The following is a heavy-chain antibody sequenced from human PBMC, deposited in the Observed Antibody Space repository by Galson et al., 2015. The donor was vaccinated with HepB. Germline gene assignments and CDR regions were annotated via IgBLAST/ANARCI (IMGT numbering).Heavy chain of an antibody. V-gene: IGHV3-21*01. CDR1: GFTLKTYW. CDR2: ITSSSTFI. J-gene: IGHJ4*02. D-gene: IGHD6-19*01. Sequence: SLRLSCAASGFTLKTYWMHWVRQAPGKGLEWVSSITSSSTFIYDADSVKGRFTISRDNAKNALYLQMKSLRADGTAVYYCARDGYSIGKSFDYWGLGTLVAVSS. CDR3: ARDGYSIGKSFDY.